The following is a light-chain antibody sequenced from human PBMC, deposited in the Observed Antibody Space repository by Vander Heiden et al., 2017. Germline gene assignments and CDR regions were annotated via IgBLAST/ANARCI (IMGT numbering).Light chain of an antibody. CDR1: SSNIGSNT. Sequence: QSVLTQPPSASGTPGQSVTFSCSGSSSNIGSNTVNWYQQLPGTAPKLLIYSNNQRPSGVPDRFSGSKSGTSASLAISGLQSEDEADYYCAAWDDSLNGWVFGGGTKLTVL. J-gene: IGLJ3*02. CDR2: SNN. V-gene: IGLV1-44*01. CDR3: AAWDDSLNGWV.